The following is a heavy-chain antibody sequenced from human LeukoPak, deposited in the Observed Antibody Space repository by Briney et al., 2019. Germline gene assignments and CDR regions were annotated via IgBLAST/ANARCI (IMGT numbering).Heavy chain of an antibody. D-gene: IGHD1-26*01. CDR3: AREGLESIVGPEGAFDI. J-gene: IGHJ3*02. CDR1: GFTFSSYE. Sequence: SLRLSCAASGFTFSSYEMNWVRQAPGKGLEWVSYISSSGSTIYYADSVKGRFTISRDNAKNSLYLQMNSLRAEDTAVYYCAREGLESIVGPEGAFDIWGQGTMVTVSS. CDR2: ISSSGSTI. V-gene: IGHV3-48*03.